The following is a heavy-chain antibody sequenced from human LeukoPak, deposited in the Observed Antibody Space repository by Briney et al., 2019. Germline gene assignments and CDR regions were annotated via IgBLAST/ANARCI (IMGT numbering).Heavy chain of an antibody. CDR3: ARKISAAGSRWFDP. Sequence: SETLSLTCAVSGGSISSGNWWSWVRQPPGRGLEWIGEIYHSGSTNYNPSLKSRVTISVDKSKNQFSLKLSSVTAADTAVYYCARKISAAGSRWFDPWGQGTLVTVSS. CDR1: GGSISSGNW. V-gene: IGHV4-4*02. D-gene: IGHD6-13*01. CDR2: IYHSGST. J-gene: IGHJ5*02.